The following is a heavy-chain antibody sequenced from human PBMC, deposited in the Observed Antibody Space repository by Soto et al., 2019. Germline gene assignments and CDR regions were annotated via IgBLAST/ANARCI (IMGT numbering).Heavy chain of an antibody. Sequence: SVKVSCKASGGTFSSYAISWVRQAPGQGLEWMGGVIPIFGTANYAQKFQGRVTITADESTSTAYMELSSLRSEDTAVYYCARGYYGSGSYLWFDPWGQGTLVTVSS. CDR1: GGTFSSYA. V-gene: IGHV1-69*13. CDR2: VIPIFGTA. CDR3: ARGYYGSGSYLWFDP. D-gene: IGHD3-10*01. J-gene: IGHJ5*02.